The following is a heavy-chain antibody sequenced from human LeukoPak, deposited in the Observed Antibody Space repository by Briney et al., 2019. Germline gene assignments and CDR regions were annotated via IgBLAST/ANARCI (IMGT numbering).Heavy chain of an antibody. D-gene: IGHD3-10*02. CDR2: SYTNVST. J-gene: IGHJ4*02. CDR3: AGTSVGAAVFDVRY. V-gene: IGHV4-4*07. Sequence: PSETLSLTCTVSGDSISSYYWSCIRQPARKGREGSGRSYTNVSTNYNTSLKSRVTMPVATSKNHCSLKLSSVTAAETVVYYCAGTSVGAAVFDVRYCGQGTLVTVSS. CDR1: GDSISSYY.